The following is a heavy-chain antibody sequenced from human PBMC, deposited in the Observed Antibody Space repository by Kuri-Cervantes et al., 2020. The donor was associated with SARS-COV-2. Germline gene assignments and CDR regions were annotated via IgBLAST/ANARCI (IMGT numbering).Heavy chain of an antibody. J-gene: IGHJ3*02. CDR1: GGSISSSSYY. D-gene: IGHD3-10*01. CDR2: IFYSGST. Sequence: GSLRLSCTVSGGSISSSSYYWGWIRQPPGKGLEWIGSIFYSGSTYYNPSLKSRVTISVDTSKNQFSLKLSSVTAADTAVYYCAGGALGSDFRSVWSLTATFDIWGQGTMVTVSS. V-gene: IGHV4-39*07. CDR3: AGGALGSDFRSVWSLTATFDI.